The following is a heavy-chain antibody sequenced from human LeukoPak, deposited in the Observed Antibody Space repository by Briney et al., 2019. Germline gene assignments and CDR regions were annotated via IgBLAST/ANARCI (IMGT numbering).Heavy chain of an antibody. CDR2: ISSSSSYI. V-gene: IGHV3-21*01. CDR1: GFTFRSHS. J-gene: IGHJ6*02. D-gene: IGHD4-17*01. Sequence: PGGSLRLSCAASGFTFRSHSRNWVRQPAGKGREWVSSISSSSSYIYYADSVKDRSTIPRHNAKNTLYLQMNSLRAGDTAVYYCARDRLRSHRSYYYYGMDVWGQGTTVTVSS. CDR3: ARDRLRSHRSYYYYGMDV.